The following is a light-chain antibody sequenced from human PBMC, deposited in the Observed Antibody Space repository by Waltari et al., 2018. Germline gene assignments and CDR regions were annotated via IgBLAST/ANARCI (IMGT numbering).Light chain of an antibody. CDR1: QCVYMY. V-gene: IGKV3-11*01. CDR2: DTS. Sequence: EIVLTQSPATLSLFPGQRATLSCRASQCVYMYLACYQQRPGQAPRLLIYDTSNRATDIPARFSGSGSGTDFTLTISSLEPEDFAVYYCQQRRNWPLTFGGGTKVEIK. CDR3: QQRRNWPLT. J-gene: IGKJ4*01.